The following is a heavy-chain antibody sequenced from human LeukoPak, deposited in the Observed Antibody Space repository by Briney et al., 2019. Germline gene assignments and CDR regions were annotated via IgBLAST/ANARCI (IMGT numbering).Heavy chain of an antibody. Sequence: GESLQISCKGSGYNFTSYWISWVRQMPGKGLEWMGRIDPSDSYTNYSPSFQGHVTISADKSISTAYLQWSSLKASDTAMYYCARLSSGGRLSRNNWFDPWGQGTLVTVSS. J-gene: IGHJ5*02. CDR1: GYNFTSYW. V-gene: IGHV5-10-1*01. CDR3: ARLSSGGRLSRNNWFDP. D-gene: IGHD2-15*01. CDR2: IDPSDSYT.